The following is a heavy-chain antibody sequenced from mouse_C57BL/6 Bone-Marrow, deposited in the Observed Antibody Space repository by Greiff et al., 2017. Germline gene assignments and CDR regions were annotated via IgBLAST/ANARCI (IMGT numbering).Heavy chain of an antibody. J-gene: IGHJ3*01. Sequence: EVQLQESGGGLVQPGGSLKLSCAASGFTFSDYGMAWVRQAPRKGPEWVAFISNLAYSIYYADTVTGRFTISRENAKNTLYLEMSSLRSEDTAMYYCARNYGSSSAWFAYWGQGTLVTVSA. D-gene: IGHD1-1*01. V-gene: IGHV5-15*01. CDR3: ARNYGSSSAWFAY. CDR1: GFTFSDYG. CDR2: ISNLAYSI.